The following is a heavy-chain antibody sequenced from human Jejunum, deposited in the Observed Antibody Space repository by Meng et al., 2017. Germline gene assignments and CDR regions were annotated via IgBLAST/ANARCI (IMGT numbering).Heavy chain of an antibody. CDR1: GGSFSGYY. J-gene: IGHJ4*02. D-gene: IGHD3-10*01. V-gene: IGHV4-34*01. CDR3: ARGGDPRAYYFDY. Sequence: QVQLQQWGAGLLKPSETLSLTCAVHGGSFSGYYCGWIRQAPGKGLEWIGDIDHSGSTNYNPSLKNRVTISVDTSRNQISLNLNSVTAADTAVYYCARGGDPRAYYFDYWGQGNLVTVSS. CDR2: IDHSGST.